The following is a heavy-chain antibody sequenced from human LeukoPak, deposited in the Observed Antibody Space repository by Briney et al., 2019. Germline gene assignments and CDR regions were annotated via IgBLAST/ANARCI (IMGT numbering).Heavy chain of an antibody. D-gene: IGHD3-16*01. V-gene: IGHV3-43*02. J-gene: IGHJ6*02. CDR3: AKVYAQTFHYYFAMDV. Sequence: PGGSLRLSCEGSGFTFGDFAMHWVRHAPGKGLEWVSLISGDGLNTYYAGSVRGRFTVSRDNSKNSLYLQMDGLRSEDTALYFCAKVYAQTFHYYFAMDVWGLGTMVTVSS. CDR2: ISGDGLNT. CDR1: GFTFGDFA.